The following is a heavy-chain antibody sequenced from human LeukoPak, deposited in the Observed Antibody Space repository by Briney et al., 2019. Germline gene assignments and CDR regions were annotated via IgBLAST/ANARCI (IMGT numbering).Heavy chain of an antibody. J-gene: IGHJ6*03. V-gene: IGHV4-59*10. CDR2: IYTSGST. CDR3: SGSGWSDYYYYYMDV. D-gene: IGHD6-19*01. Sequence: SETLSLTCAVYGGSFSGYNWSWIRQSAGKGLEWIGHIYTSGSTKYNPSLKSRVTMSLDTSKNQFSLKLNSVTAADTAVYYCSGSGWSDYYYYYMDVWGKGTTVTISS. CDR1: GGSFSGYN.